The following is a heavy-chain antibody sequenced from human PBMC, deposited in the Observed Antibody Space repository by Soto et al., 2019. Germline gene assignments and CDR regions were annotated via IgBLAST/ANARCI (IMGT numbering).Heavy chain of an antibody. CDR3: AHGGANDLLSFDH. J-gene: IGHJ4*02. CDR1: GFSITTTSMG. D-gene: IGHD1-1*01. Sequence: QITLKESGPPLVRPAQTLTLTCAFSGFSITTTSMGVGWIRQPPGKALEWLAIISCDDDQRYTPSLKDRLPISKDTTRSRVVLTISNMNPEATRTYFCAHGGANDLLSFDHWGPGTLVTVSS. CDR2: ISCDDDQ. V-gene: IGHV2-5*02.